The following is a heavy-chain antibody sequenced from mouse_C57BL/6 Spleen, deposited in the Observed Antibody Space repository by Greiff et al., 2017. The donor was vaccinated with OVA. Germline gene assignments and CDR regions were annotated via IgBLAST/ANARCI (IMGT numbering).Heavy chain of an antibody. Sequence: VQLQQPGPELVKPGASVKISCKASGYSFTGYYMNWVKQSPEKSLEWIGEINPSTGGTPYNQKFKAKATLTVENSASTAYMQLKSLTSEDSAVYYCARITTALDYWGQGTTLTVSS. CDR3: ARITTALDY. V-gene: IGHV1-42*01. CDR2: INPSTGGT. CDR1: GYSFTGYY. D-gene: IGHD1-2*01. J-gene: IGHJ2*01.